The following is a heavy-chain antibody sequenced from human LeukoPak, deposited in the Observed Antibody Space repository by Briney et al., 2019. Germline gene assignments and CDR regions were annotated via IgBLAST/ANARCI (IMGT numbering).Heavy chain of an antibody. CDR1: RFTFSDYY. V-gene: IGHV3-11*01. Sequence: GGSLRLSCAASRFTFSDYYMSWIRQAPGKGQEWVSYISSSGSTIYYADSVKGRFTISRDNAKNSLYLQMNSPRAEDTAVYYCARALYYDSSEGYLGYWGQGTLVTVSS. CDR2: ISSSGSTI. D-gene: IGHD3-22*01. CDR3: ARALYYDSSEGYLGY. J-gene: IGHJ4*02.